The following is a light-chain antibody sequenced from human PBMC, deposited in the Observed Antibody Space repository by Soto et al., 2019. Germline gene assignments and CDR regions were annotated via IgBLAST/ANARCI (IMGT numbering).Light chain of an antibody. J-gene: IGKJ1*01. CDR1: QSINNW. CDR2: RAS. CDR3: QQYSTAST. Sequence: DIQMTQSPSTLSASVGDRVTITCRASQSINNWLAWYQQKPGKAPKLLIYRASSLENGVPSRFSGRGSGTEFIFTITSLQPDDFATYYCQQYSTASTFGQGTKVEI. V-gene: IGKV1-5*03.